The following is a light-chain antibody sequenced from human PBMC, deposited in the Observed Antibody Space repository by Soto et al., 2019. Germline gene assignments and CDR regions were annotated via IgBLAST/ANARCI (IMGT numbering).Light chain of an antibody. J-gene: IGKJ5*01. CDR3: QQYDNLPIT. CDR1: QGINNH. V-gene: IGKV1-33*01. Sequence: DIQMTQSPSSLSASVGDRVTFTCQASQGINNHLNWYQQNPGKAPTLLIYDASNLETGVPSRFSGSGSGTNFTFTISSLQPEDIATYYCQQYDNLPITFGQGTRLEIK. CDR2: DAS.